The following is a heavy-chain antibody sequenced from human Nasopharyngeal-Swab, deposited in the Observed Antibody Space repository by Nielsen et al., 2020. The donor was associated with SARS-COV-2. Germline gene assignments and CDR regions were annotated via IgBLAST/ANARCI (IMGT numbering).Heavy chain of an antibody. J-gene: IGHJ4*02. CDR2: INPGGGSA. CDR3: ARDDYGDYGYFGH. V-gene: IGHV1-46*01. D-gene: IGHD4-17*01. Sequence: WVRQAPGQGLEWMGIINPGGGSARYSQNFQGRVTMTRDTSTSTVYMELRRLRSDDTAVYYCARDDYGDYGYFGHWGQGTLVTVSS.